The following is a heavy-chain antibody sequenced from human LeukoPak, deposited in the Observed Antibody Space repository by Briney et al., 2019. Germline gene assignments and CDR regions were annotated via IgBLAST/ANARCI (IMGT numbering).Heavy chain of an antibody. CDR3: ARRGYYDSSGFDY. D-gene: IGHD3-22*01. J-gene: IGHJ4*02. CDR1: GGTFSSYA. Sequence: SVKVSCKASGGTFSSYAISWVRQAPGQGLEWMGGIIPILGTANYSQKFQGRVTITADESTSTAYMELSSLRSEDTAVYYCARRGYYDSSGFDYWGQGTLVTVSS. V-gene: IGHV1-69*13. CDR2: IIPILGTA.